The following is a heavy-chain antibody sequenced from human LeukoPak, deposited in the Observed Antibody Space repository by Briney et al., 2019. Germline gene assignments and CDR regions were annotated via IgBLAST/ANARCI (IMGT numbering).Heavy chain of an antibody. D-gene: IGHD3-22*01. CDR2: IIPIFGTA. Sequence: SVKVSCKASGGTFSSYAISWVRQAPGQGLEWMGGIIPIFGTANYAQKFQGRVTITADESTSTAYMELSSLRSEDTAVYYCAREGTYYYDSNGLNWFDPWGQGTLVTVSS. V-gene: IGHV1-69*13. CDR1: GGTFSSYA. CDR3: AREGTYYYDSNGLNWFDP. J-gene: IGHJ5*02.